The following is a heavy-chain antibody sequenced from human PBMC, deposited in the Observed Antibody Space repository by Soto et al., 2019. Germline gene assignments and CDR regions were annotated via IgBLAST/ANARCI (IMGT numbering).Heavy chain of an antibody. Sequence: QVQLVESGGGVVQPGRSLRLSCAASGFTFSSYGMHWVRQAPGKGLEWVAVISYDGSNKYYADSVKGRFTISRDNSKNTLYLQMNSLGAEDTAVYYCEKDSAVVVAGIGSWYFDLWGRGTLVTLCS. V-gene: IGHV3-30*18. CDR2: ISYDGSNK. CDR1: GFTFSSYG. J-gene: IGHJ2*01. CDR3: EKDSAVVVAGIGSWYFDL. D-gene: IGHD2-21*02.